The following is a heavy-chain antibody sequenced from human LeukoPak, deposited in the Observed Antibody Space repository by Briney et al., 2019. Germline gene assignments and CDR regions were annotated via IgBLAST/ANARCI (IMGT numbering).Heavy chain of an antibody. D-gene: IGHD3-22*01. CDR3: ASDATRDYYDNSGYYYVY. CDR2: INHSGST. CDR1: GGSFSGYY. Sequence: PSETLSLTCAVYGGSFSGYYWSWIRQPPGKGLEWIGEINHSGSTNYNPSLKSRVTISVDTSKNQFSLKLSSVTAADTAVYYCASDATRDYYDNSGYYYVYWGQGTLVTVSS. V-gene: IGHV4-34*01. J-gene: IGHJ4*02.